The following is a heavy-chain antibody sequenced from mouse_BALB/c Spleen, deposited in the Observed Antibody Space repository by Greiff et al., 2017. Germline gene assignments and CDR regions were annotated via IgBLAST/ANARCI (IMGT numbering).Heavy chain of an antibody. J-gene: IGHJ2*01. CDR2: IISNGGST. Sequence: EVQGVESGGGLVQPAGSLKLSCAVSGFSFSSYGMSWVRQTPDKRLELVATIISNGGSTYYPDTVKGRFTISRDNAKNTLYLQMSSLKSEDTAMYYCARGEKWDCFDDWGQGATITVSS. D-gene: IGHD2-13*01. V-gene: IGHV5-6-3*01. CDR3: ARGEKWDCFDD. CDR1: GFSFSSYG.